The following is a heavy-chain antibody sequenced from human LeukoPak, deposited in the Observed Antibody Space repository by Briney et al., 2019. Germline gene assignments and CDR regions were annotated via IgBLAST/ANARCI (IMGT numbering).Heavy chain of an antibody. D-gene: IGHD3-22*01. CDR1: GGTFSSYA. CDR2: ISAYNGNT. J-gene: IGHJ4*02. CDR3: ASSGYDSSGTDHFDY. Sequence: ASVKVSCKASGGTFSSYAISWVRQAPGQGLEWMGWISAYNGNTNYAQKLQGRVTMTTDTSTSTAYMELRSLRSDDTAVYYCASSGYDSSGTDHFDYWGQGTLVTVSS. V-gene: IGHV1-18*01.